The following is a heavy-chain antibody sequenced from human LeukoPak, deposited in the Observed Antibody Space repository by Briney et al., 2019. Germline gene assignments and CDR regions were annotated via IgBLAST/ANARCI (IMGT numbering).Heavy chain of an antibody. D-gene: IGHD2-15*01. J-gene: IGHJ4*02. V-gene: IGHV3-33*01. CDR1: GFTFSSYG. Sequence: GGSLRLSCAASGFTFSSYGMHWVRQAPGKGLEWVAVIWYDGSYKYYADSVKGRFTISRDNSKNTLSLQMNSLRAEDTAVYYCARDSGYFDYRGQGTLVTVSS. CDR3: ARDSGYFDY. CDR2: IWYDGSYK.